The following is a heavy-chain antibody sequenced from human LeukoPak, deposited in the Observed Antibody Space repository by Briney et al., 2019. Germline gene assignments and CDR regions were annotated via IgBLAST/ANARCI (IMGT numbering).Heavy chain of an antibody. CDR3: ARGYSYGYGPLDY. CDR2: SSTDNGNT. D-gene: IGHD5-18*01. J-gene: IGHJ4*02. V-gene: IGHV1-18*01. CDR1: GYSFTSYG. Sequence: GASVKVSCTSSGYSFTSYGINWVRLAPGQGLEWMGWSSTDNGNTDYAPNLQGRVTMTTDTSTSTAYMELRSLRSDDTAVYYCARGYSYGYGPLDYWGQGTLVTVSA.